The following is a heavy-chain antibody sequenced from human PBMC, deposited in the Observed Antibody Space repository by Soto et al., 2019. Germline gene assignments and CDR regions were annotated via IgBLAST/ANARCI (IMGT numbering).Heavy chain of an antibody. Sequence: QVQLQESGPGLVEASETLSLTCTVSGGSLGSYYWSWIRQPPGKGLEWIGYVFYTGRANYNASLKGRDSSALDTSNCQFSLKLSSVTAADTALYYCAGDGDGRMTTNPYYYNGMDVWGPGTTVTVSS. D-gene: IGHD4-4*01. CDR3: AGDGDGRMTTNPYYYNGMDV. CDR1: GGSLGSYY. CDR2: VFYTGRA. V-gene: IGHV4-59*01. J-gene: IGHJ6*02.